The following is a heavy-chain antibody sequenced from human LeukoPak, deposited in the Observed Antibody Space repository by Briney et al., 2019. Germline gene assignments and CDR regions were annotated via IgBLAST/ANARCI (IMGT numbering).Heavy chain of an antibody. CDR1: GFTFTGAW. CDR2: ISGSGGST. CDR3: AKATKNWGSGNYFDY. J-gene: IGHJ4*02. V-gene: IGHV3-23*01. Sequence: GGSLRLSCVASGFTFTGAWMSWVRQAPGKGLEWVSAISGSGGSTYYADSVKGQFTISRDNSKNTLYMQMNSLRAEDTAVYYCAKATKNWGSGNYFDYWGQGTLVTVSS. D-gene: IGHD7-27*01.